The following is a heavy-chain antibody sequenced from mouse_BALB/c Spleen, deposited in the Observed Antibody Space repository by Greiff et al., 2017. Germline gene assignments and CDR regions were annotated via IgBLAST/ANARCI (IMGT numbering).Heavy chain of an antibody. CDR2: IYPGGGYT. D-gene: IGHD2-4*01. CDR1: GYTFTNYW. Sequence: VKLQESGAELVRPGTSVKMSCKAAGYTFTNYWIGWVKQRPGHGLEWIGDIYPGGGYTNYKEKFKGKATLTADTSSSTAYMQLSSLTSEDSAIYYCARRNDYDEGYAMDYWGQGTSVTVSS. J-gene: IGHJ4*01. V-gene: IGHV1-63*02. CDR3: ARRNDYDEGYAMDY.